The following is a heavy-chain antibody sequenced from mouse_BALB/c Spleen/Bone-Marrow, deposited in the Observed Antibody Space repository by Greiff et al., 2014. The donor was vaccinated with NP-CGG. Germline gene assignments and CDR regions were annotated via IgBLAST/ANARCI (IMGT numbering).Heavy chain of an antibody. V-gene: IGHV5-17*02. Sequence: EVHLVESGGGLVQPGGSRKLSCAASGFTFSSFGMHWVRQAPEKGLEWVAYISSGSSTIYYADTMKGRFTISRDNPKNTLFLQMNSLRSEDTAMYYCTRSGTLGAMDYWGQGTSVTVSS. CDR1: GFTFSSFG. CDR2: ISSGSSTI. D-gene: IGHD3-3*01. J-gene: IGHJ4*01. CDR3: TRSGTLGAMDY.